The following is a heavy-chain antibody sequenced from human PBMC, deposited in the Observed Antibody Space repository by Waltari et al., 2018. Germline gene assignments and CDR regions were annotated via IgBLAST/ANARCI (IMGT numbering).Heavy chain of an antibody. V-gene: IGHV4-4*07. D-gene: IGHD6-13*01. Sequence: QVQLQESGPGLVKPSETLSLTCSVAGGSFSNSYWSWLRQSAPKGLEWIGRINVDGRINYNPSHESRVTMSVDPFKSQFSLQLKSLTGADTAVYYCARVGPNTQLADLWGQGMLVTVST. J-gene: IGHJ4*02. CDR1: GGSFSNSY. CDR3: ARVGPNTQLADL. CDR2: INVDGRI.